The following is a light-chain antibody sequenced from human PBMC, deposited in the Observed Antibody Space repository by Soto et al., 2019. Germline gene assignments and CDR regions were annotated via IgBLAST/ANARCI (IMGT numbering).Light chain of an antibody. CDR3: QHYYTSYST. V-gene: IGKV3-20*01. CDR2: GAS. J-gene: IGKJ1*01. CDR1: QSVASNY. Sequence: EFVFTLSPSTLALSTRDSATVSCGGSQSVASNYLAWYQQKPGQPPRLLIFGASTRATGIPDRFSGSGSGTDFTLTISRLEPEDFAVYYCQHYYTSYSTFGQGTKVDIK.